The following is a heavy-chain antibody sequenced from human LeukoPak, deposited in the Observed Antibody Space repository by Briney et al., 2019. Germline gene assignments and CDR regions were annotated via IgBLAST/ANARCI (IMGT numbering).Heavy chain of an antibody. Sequence: SETLSLTCTVSGGSISNYYWSWIRQPPGKGLEWIGYLYYSGSTNYNPSLKGRVTISVDTSKNQFSLKLTSVTAADTAVYYCARVGSGSSHDYWGQGTLVTVSS. J-gene: IGHJ4*02. V-gene: IGHV4-59*01. D-gene: IGHD3-10*01. CDR1: GGSISNYY. CDR2: LYYSGST. CDR3: ARVGSGSSHDY.